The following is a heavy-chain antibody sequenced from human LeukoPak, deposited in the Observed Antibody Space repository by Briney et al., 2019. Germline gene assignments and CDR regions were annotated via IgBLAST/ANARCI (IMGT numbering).Heavy chain of an antibody. J-gene: IGHJ5*02. CDR3: ARDTMVRGVIRGLFDP. Sequence: ASVKVSCKASGYTFTSYAMHWVRQAPGQRLEWMGWINAGNGNTKYSQKFQGRVTITRDTSASTAYMELRSLRSDDTAVYYCARDTMVRGVIRGLFDPWGQGTLVTVSS. V-gene: IGHV1-3*01. CDR1: GYTFTSYA. CDR2: INAGNGNT. D-gene: IGHD3-10*01.